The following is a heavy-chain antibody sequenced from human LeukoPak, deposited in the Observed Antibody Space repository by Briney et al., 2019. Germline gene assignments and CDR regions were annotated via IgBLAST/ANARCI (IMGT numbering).Heavy chain of an antibody. V-gene: IGHV1-2*02. CDR3: ARTRILCHGGRRDWFDP. Sequence: ASVKVSCKASGYTFTGYYMHWVRQAPGQGLEWMGWINPNSGGTNYAQKFQGRVTMTRDTSISTAYMELSRLRSDDTAVYYCARTRILCHGGRRDWFDPWGQGTLVTVSS. CDR1: GYTFTGYY. D-gene: IGHD2-15*01. CDR2: INPNSGGT. J-gene: IGHJ5*02.